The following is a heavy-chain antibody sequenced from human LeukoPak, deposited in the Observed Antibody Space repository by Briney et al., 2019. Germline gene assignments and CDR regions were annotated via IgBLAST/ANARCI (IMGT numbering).Heavy chain of an antibody. V-gene: IGHV4-39*07. CDR2: IYYSGKT. Sequence: SETLSLTCTVSGDSITSGSYYWGWIRQPPGRELEWIGSIYYSGKTYYNPSLKSRVTISIDTSNNEFSLTLTSVTAADTAVYYCARALTVAAAGPFDYWGQGTLVTVSS. CDR3: ARALTVAAAGPFDY. CDR1: GDSITSGSYY. J-gene: IGHJ4*02. D-gene: IGHD6-13*01.